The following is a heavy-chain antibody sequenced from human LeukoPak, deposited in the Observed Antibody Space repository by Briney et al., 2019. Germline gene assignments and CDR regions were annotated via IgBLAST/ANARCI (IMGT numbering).Heavy chain of an antibody. CDR2: IKQDGSEK. CDR3: ARDGYCTSGSCYIDY. D-gene: IGHD2-15*01. V-gene: IGHV3-7*01. J-gene: IGHJ4*02. Sequence: GGSLRLSCAASGFTFSSYWMSWVRQAPGKGLEWVANIKQDGSEKYYVDSVKGRFTISRDNAKNSLYLQMNSLRAEDTAIYYCARDGYCTSGSCYIDYWGQGTLVTVSS. CDR1: GFTFSSYW.